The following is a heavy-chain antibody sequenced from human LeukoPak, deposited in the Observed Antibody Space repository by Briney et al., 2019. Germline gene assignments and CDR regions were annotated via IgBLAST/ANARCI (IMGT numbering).Heavy chain of an antibody. CDR3: ARDPNQGWFDG. CDR1: GCTFSSYS. V-gene: IGHV3-48*01. Sequence: AGSLLRSSAAAGCTFSSYSMNWGRRAPARGLEWGSSIISSSSTIYYADSAKGRCTISRDNAKNSLYLQMNSLRADDTAVYYCARDPNQGWFDGWGQGTLVTVS. CDR2: IISSSSTI. J-gene: IGHJ5*02.